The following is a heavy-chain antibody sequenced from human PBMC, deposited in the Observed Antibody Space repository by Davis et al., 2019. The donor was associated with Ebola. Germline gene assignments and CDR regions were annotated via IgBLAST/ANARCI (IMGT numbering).Heavy chain of an antibody. V-gene: IGHV3-33*01. J-gene: IGHJ4*02. Sequence: GGSLRLSCAASGFAFSSYGRQWVRQAPGKGLEWVAVIWYDGSNKYYADSVRGRFTISRDNPKNTLYLQMNSLRVEDTAVYYFATSGYSALTEAHGYWGQGTLVTVSS. D-gene: IGHD6-13*01. CDR1: GFAFSSYG. CDR3: ATSGYSALTEAHGY. CDR2: IWYDGSNK.